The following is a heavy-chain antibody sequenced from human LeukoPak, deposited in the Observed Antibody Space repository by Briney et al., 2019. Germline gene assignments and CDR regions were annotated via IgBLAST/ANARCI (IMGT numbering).Heavy chain of an antibody. D-gene: IGHD5-12*01. CDR3: TREMATVMGDYFDY. CDR1: GFTFSSYS. CDR2: ISSSSSYI. Sequence: GGSLRLSCAASGFTFSSYSMNWVRQAPGKGLEWVSSISSSSSYIYYADSVKGRFTISRDNAKNTLFLQMNSLRAEDTAVYYCTREMATVMGDYFDYWRQGILVTVSS. V-gene: IGHV3-21*01. J-gene: IGHJ4*02.